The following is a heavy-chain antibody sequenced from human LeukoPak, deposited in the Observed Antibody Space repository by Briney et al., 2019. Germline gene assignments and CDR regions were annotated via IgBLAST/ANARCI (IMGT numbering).Heavy chain of an antibody. V-gene: IGHV3-48*03. CDR1: GFTFSSYE. CDR3: AAWYSSGWYGGY. CDR2: ISISGSTI. D-gene: IGHD6-19*01. J-gene: IGHJ4*02. Sequence: TGGSLRLSCAASGFTFSSYEMNWVRQAPGKGLEWVSYISISGSTIYYADSVKGRFKISRDNAKNSLYLQMNSLRAEDTAVYYCAAWYSSGWYGGYWGQGTLVTVSS.